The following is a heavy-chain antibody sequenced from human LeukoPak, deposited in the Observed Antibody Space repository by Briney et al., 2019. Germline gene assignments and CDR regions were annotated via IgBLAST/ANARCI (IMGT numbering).Heavy chain of an antibody. CDR2: ISSTITTV. CDR1: GFTFNTYE. CDR3: VRHGRGFCSTGSCYSPDYFDY. Sequence: PGGSLRLSCAASGFTFNTYEMAWVRQAPGKGLEWVSYISSTITTVYYADSVQGRFTISRDNAKNSVYLQMNSLRVEDTAVYYCVRHGRGFCSTGSCYSPDYFDYWGRGTLVTVSS. V-gene: IGHV3-48*03. D-gene: IGHD2-15*01. J-gene: IGHJ4*02.